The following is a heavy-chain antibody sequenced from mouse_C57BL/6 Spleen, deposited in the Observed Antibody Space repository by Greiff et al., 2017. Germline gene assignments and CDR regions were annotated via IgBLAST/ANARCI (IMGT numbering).Heavy chain of an antibody. CDR1: GFTFSDYG. CDR2: ISNAGSSI. Sequence: EVQVVESGGGLVQPGGSMKLSCTASGFTFSDYGMHWVRQAPEKGLEWVAYISNAGSSIYYADTVKGRVNISIDNAKNTLFLQMSSLKSEDTARYYCARGADYDGSSYAMDYGGQGTSVTVSS. V-gene: IGHV5-17*01. D-gene: IGHD1-1*01. CDR3: ARGADYDGSSYAMDY. J-gene: IGHJ4*01.